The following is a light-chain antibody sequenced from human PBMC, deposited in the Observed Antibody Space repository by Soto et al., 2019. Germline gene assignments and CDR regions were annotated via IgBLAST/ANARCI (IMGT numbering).Light chain of an antibody. CDR2: GAS. CDR3: QQYGSSSFP. V-gene: IGKV3-20*01. J-gene: IGKJ3*01. Sequence: EIMLTQSPGTLSLSPGERATLSCRASQSVSSSYIAWYQQKPGQAPRLLIYGASSRATGIPDRFSGSGSGTDFTLTISRLEPEDFAVYYCQQYGSSSFPFGPGTKVDIK. CDR1: QSVSSSY.